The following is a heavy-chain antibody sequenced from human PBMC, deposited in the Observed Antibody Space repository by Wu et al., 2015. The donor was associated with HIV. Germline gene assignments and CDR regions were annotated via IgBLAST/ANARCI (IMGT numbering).Heavy chain of an antibody. V-gene: IGHV1-46*01. D-gene: IGHD4-17*01. CDR2: INPSGGST. CDR3: ARDRTQYGDYSTGDY. CDR1: GYTFTSYY. J-gene: IGHJ4*02. Sequence: QVRLVQSGAEVKKPGASVKVSCKASGYTFTSYYMHWVRQAPGQGLEWMGIINPSGGSTSYAQKFQGRVTMTRDTSTSTVYMELSSLRSEDTAVYYCARDRTQYGDYSTGDYWGQGTLVTVSS.